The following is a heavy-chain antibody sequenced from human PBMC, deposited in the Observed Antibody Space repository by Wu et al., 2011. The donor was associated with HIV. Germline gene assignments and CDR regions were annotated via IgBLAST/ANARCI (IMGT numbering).Heavy chain of an antibody. CDR2: VDPADGEA. CDR3: ATDPSYYLHNDTWTRGEAFDI. D-gene: IGHD3-16*01. V-gene: IGHV1-69-2*01. Sequence: EVHLVQSGAEVTKPETTVKISCRVSGYTFTDYHIHWVRQAPGKGLDWMGHVDPADGEAVYSEKFQTRVTITADTSTDTTYLEVHGLKSDDTAVYYCATDPSYYLHNDTWTRGEAFDIWGQGTLVTVS. CDR1: GYTFTDYH. J-gene: IGHJ3*02.